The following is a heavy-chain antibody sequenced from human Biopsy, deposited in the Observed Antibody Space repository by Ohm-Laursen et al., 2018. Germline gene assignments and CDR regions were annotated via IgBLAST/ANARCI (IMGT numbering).Heavy chain of an antibody. J-gene: IGHJ3*02. D-gene: IGHD3-10*01. Sequence: SETLSLTCAVSGDSVSSGRYYWTWIRQPPRKPLEWIGYFYSSGTTRYNPSLESRLSISMDTSKNEVSLRLTSMTAADTAVYFCARAPADQYAARNYYSSHAFDMWGQGTKVTVSS. CDR1: GDSVSSGRYY. CDR3: ARAPADQYAARNYYSSHAFDM. V-gene: IGHV4-61*01. CDR2: FYSSGTT.